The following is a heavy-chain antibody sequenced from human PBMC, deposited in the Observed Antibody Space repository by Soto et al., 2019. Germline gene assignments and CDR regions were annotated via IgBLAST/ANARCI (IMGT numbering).Heavy chain of an antibody. Sequence: QVQLVQSGAEVKKPGSSVKVSCKASGGTFSSYAISWVRQAPGQGLEWMGGVIPNSGTANYAQKFQVRVTITADESTSTAYMELSSLRSEDTAVYYCARSQGSSTSLEIYYYYYYGMDVWGQGNTVTVSS. CDR3: ARSQGSSTSLEIYYYYYYGMDV. J-gene: IGHJ6*02. CDR1: GGTFSSYA. CDR2: VIPNSGTA. D-gene: IGHD2-2*01. V-gene: IGHV1-69*01.